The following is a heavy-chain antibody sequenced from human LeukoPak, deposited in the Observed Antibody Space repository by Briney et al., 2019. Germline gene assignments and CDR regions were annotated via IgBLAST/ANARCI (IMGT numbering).Heavy chain of an antibody. CDR2: ICGSGATT. D-gene: IGHD3-10*01. CDR3: AKLNPYGSGSYSHI. CDR1: GLTFSSYG. Sequence: GGSLRLSCAASGLTFSSYGMTWVRQAPGKGLEWVSAICGSGATTYYADSVKGRFTVSRDNSKNTLFLQMNSLRVEDTAVYYCAKLNPYGSGSYSHIWGQGTMVIVSS. V-gene: IGHV3-23*01. J-gene: IGHJ3*02.